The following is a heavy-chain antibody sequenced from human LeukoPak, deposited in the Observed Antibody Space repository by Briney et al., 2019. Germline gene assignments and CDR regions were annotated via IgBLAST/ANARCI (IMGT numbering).Heavy chain of an antibody. Sequence: GGSLRLSCAASGFTFSSYSMNWVRQAPGKGLEWISYITSSSSSMYYADSVKGRFTISRDNAKNSLYLQMNSLRAEDTAVYYCARVIGSYGDSAYWGQGTLVIVSS. CDR1: GFTFSSYS. V-gene: IGHV3-48*04. CDR3: ARVIGSYGDSAY. J-gene: IGHJ4*02. CDR2: ITSSSSSM. D-gene: IGHD4-17*01.